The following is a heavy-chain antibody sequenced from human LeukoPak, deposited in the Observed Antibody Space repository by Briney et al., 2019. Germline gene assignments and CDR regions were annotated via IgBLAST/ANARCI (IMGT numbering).Heavy chain of an antibody. Sequence: PSETLSLTCTVSGGSISSYYWSWIRQPPGKGLEWIGYIYYSGSTNYNLSLKSRVTISVDTSRNQFSLKLSSVTAADTAVYYCARQAGPAWFDPWGQGTLVTVSS. CDR3: ARQAGPAWFDP. V-gene: IGHV4-59*08. J-gene: IGHJ5*02. D-gene: IGHD3-10*01. CDR1: GGSISSYY. CDR2: IYYSGST.